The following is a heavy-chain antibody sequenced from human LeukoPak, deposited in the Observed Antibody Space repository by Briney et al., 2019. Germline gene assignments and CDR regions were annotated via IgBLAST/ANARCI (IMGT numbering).Heavy chain of an antibody. CDR3: AKEPRHCGGDCFSLLDY. J-gene: IGHJ4*02. CDR2: ISGSGDNI. D-gene: IGHD2-21*02. V-gene: IGHV3-23*01. Sequence: GGSLRLSCAASGFTFSSYSMSWVRQAPGKGLEWVSLISGSGDNIYYADSVKGRFTISRDNSKNTLYLQMNSLRAEDTAVFYCAKEPRHCGGDCFSLLDYWGQGTLVTVSS. CDR1: GFTFSSYS.